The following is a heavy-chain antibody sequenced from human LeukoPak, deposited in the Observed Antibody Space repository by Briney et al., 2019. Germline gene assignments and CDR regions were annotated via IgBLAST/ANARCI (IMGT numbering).Heavy chain of an antibody. D-gene: IGHD4-23*01. V-gene: IGHV3-53*01. J-gene: IGHJ4*02. CDR3: ARRSGGNSGPFDY. Sequence: GGSLRLSCAASGFTVSSNYMSWVRQAPGKGLEWVSVIYSGGSTYYADSVKGRFTISRDNSKNTVYLQMNNLGADDTALYYCARRSGGNSGPFDYWGQGTLVAVSS. CDR2: IYSGGST. CDR1: GFTVSSNY.